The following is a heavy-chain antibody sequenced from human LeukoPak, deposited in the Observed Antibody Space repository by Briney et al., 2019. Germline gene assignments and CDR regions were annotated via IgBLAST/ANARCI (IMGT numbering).Heavy chain of an antibody. J-gene: IGHJ3*02. D-gene: IGHD2-2*01. Sequence: ASVKVSCKASGGTFSSYAISWVRQAPGQGLGWMGWISAYNGNTNYAQKLQGRVTMTTDTSTSTAYMELRSLRSDDTAVYYCARDVWDIVVVPAAMRDAFDIWGQGTMVTVSS. CDR2: ISAYNGNT. CDR3: ARDVWDIVVVPAAMRDAFDI. CDR1: GGTFSSYA. V-gene: IGHV1-18*01.